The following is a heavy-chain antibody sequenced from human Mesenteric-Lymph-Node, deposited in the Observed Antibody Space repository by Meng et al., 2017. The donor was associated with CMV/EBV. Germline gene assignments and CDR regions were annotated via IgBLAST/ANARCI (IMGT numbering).Heavy chain of an antibody. CDR2: INHSGST. D-gene: IGHD3-16*01. CDR3: ATPWGSPWYFDR. CDR1: GGSFSGYY. Sequence: TCAVYGGSFSGYYWSWIRQPPGKGLEWIGEINHSGSTNYNPSLKSRVTISVDTSKNQFSLKLSSVTAADTAVYYCATPWGSPWYFDRWGRGTLVTVSS. J-gene: IGHJ2*01. V-gene: IGHV4-34*01.